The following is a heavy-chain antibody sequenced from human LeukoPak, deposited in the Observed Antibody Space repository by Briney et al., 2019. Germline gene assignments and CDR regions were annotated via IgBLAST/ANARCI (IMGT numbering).Heavy chain of an antibody. CDR3: ARDKNWKPDY. CDR2: ISAYNGNT. D-gene: IGHD1-1*01. J-gene: IGHJ4*02. Sequence: ASVQVSCQASGYTFTTYGFSWVRPAPGQGLEWMGWISAYNGNTNYAQRLQGRVTMTTDTSTSTVYMELRSLRSDDTAVYYCARDKNWKPDYWGQGTLVTVSS. V-gene: IGHV1-18*01. CDR1: GYTFTTYG.